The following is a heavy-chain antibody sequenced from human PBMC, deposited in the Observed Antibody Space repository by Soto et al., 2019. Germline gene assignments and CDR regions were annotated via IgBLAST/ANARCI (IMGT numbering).Heavy chain of an antibody. J-gene: IGHJ4*02. V-gene: IGHV3-23*01. Sequence: GGSMRLSCAASGFSFVNYAMNWVRQAPGKGLEWVSGLSGSGTSTYYADSVKGRFTISRDNSRDTLFLQMNSLTADDTAVYYCAKATTNGGWFNPFDSWGQGALVTVSS. D-gene: IGHD6-19*01. CDR1: GFSFVNYA. CDR2: LSGSGTST. CDR3: AKATTNGGWFNPFDS.